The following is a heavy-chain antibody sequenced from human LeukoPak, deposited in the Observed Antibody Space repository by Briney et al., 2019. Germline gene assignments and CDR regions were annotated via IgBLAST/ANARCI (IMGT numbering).Heavy chain of an antibody. CDR1: GYAFTEFG. CDR3: ARDRKWFNP. J-gene: IGHJ5*02. CDR2: ISGYNGDT. Sequence: GASVKVSCKASGYAFTEFGISWVRQAPGQGLEWMGWISGYNGDTNYAQKFQGRVTMTTDTSTRTAYMELTSLRSDDTAVYYCARDRKWFNPWGQGTLVTVSS. V-gene: IGHV1-18*01.